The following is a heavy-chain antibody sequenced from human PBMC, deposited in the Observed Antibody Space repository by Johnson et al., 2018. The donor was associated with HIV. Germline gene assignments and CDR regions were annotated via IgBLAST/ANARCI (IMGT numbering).Heavy chain of an antibody. CDR2: ISSSGSTI. J-gene: IGHJ3*01. D-gene: IGHD3-16*01. CDR1: GFTFSRYA. V-gene: IGHV3-48*03. CDR3: AGVGLGGGAGGFDG. Sequence: VQVLESGGGLVQPGGSLRLSCAASGFTFSRYAMDWVRQAPGKGLEWVSYISSSGSTIYYADSVTGRFTISRDNAKNSLYLQMNSLSAEDTAFYYCAGVGLGGGAGGFDGWGQREKVTV.